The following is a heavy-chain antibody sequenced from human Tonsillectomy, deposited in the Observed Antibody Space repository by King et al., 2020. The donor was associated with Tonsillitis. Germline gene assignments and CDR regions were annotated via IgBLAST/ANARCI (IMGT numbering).Heavy chain of an antibody. V-gene: IGHV4-61*02. CDR2: IYTSGST. CDR1: GGAITSGSYY. D-gene: IGHD3-22*01. J-gene: IGHJ3*02. Sequence: VQLQESGPGLVKPSETLSLTCTVSGGAITSGSYYWSWIRQPAGKGLEWIGRIYTSGSTNYNPPRKSRVTISEDTSKKQFSLKLSSVTAADTAMYYCAKTFNYYDSNGYYAFDIWGQGTMVTVSS. CDR3: AKTFNYYDSNGYYAFDI.